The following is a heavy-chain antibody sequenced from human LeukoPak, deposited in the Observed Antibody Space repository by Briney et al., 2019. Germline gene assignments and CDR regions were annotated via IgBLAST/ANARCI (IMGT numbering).Heavy chain of an antibody. J-gene: IGHJ6*02. Sequence: PGGSLRLSCAASGFTFSSYWMHRVRQAPGKGLVWVSRINSDGTGTNYADSVKGRFTISRDNAKNTLYLQMNSLRAEDKAVYYCARVATVAFYGMDVWGQGTTVTVSS. CDR2: INSDGTGT. CDR3: ARVATVAFYGMDV. CDR1: GFTFSSYW. D-gene: IGHD4-23*01. V-gene: IGHV3-74*01.